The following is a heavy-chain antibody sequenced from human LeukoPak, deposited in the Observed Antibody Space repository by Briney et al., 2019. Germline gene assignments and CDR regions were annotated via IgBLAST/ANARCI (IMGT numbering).Heavy chain of an antibody. J-gene: IGHJ3*02. CDR1: GFTFSSYS. V-gene: IGHV3-9*03. D-gene: IGHD5-18*01. CDR3: AKGQDTGAFDI. Sequence: PGGSLRLSCAASGFTFSSYSMNWVRQAPGKGLEWVSGISWNSGSIGYADSVKGRFTISRDNAKNSLYLQTNSLRAEDMALYYCAKGQDTGAFDIWGQGTMVTVSS. CDR2: ISWNSGSI.